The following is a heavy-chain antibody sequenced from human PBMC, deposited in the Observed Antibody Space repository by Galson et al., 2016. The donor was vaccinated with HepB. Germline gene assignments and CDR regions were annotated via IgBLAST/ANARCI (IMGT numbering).Heavy chain of an antibody. CDR3: AKVGGRGGVGELLDY. D-gene: IGHD1-26*01. V-gene: IGHV3-23*01. CDR2: ISGSGGST. CDR1: GFIFSTYA. Sequence: SLRLSCAASGFIFSTYAMSWVRQAPGKGLEWVSGISGSGGSTYYAESMKGRFTISRDNSKNTVYLQMNSLRAEDTAVYYCAKVGGRGGVGELLDYWGQGTLVTVSS. J-gene: IGHJ4*02.